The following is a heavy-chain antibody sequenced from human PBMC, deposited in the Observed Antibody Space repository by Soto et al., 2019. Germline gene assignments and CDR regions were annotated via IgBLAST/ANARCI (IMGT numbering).Heavy chain of an antibody. CDR2: IRSKANSYAT. CDR1: GFTFSGSA. CDR3: TRGEYCSGGSCYSSNYYYYYGMDV. J-gene: IGHJ6*02. D-gene: IGHD2-15*01. Sequence: GGSLRLSCAASGFTFSGSAMHWVRQASGKGLEWVGRIRSKANSYATAYAASVKGRLTISRDDSKNTAYLQMNSLKTEDTAVYYCTRGEYCSGGSCYSSNYYYYYGMDVWGQGTTVTVSS. V-gene: IGHV3-73*01.